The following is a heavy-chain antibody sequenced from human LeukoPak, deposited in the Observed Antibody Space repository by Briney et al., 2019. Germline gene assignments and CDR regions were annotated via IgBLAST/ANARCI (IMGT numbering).Heavy chain of an antibody. CDR3: ARHLYDSSGYYDY. J-gene: IGHJ4*02. V-gene: IGHV1-69*04. CDR2: IIPILGIA. CDR1: GGTFSSYA. D-gene: IGHD3-22*01. Sequence: SVKVSCKASGGTFSSYAITWVRQAPGQGLEWMGRIIPILGIANYAQKFQGRVTITADKSTSIAYMELSSLRSEDTAVFYCARHLYDSSGYYDYWGQGTLVTVSS.